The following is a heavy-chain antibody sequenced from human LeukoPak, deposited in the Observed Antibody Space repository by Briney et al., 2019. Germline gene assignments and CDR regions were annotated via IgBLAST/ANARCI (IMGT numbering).Heavy chain of an antibody. CDR1: GYTFTGYY. V-gene: IGHV1-2*02. J-gene: IGHJ3*02. Sequence: ASVKVSCKASGYTFTGYYMHWVRQAPGQGLEWMGWINPNSGGTNYAQKFQGRVTMTRDTSISTAYMELSRLRSDDTAVYYCAREAPGIVVGGDEDAFDIRGQGTMVTVSS. CDR2: INPNSGGT. D-gene: IGHD2-15*01. CDR3: AREAPGIVVGGDEDAFDI.